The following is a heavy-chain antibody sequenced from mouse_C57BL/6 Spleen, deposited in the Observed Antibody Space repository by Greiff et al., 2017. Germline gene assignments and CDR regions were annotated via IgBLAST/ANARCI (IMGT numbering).Heavy chain of an antibody. CDR2: ISSGSSTI. Sequence: EVQVVESGGGLVKPGGSLKLSCAASGFTFSDYGMHWVRQAPEKGLEWVAYISSGSSTIYYADTVNGRFTISRDNDKNTLFMQMSILMSEDTAMYYCASYGNYVLYYYARDYWGQGTSVTVSA. CDR1: GFTFSDYG. D-gene: IGHD2-1*01. CDR3: ASYGNYVLYYYARDY. J-gene: IGHJ4*01. V-gene: IGHV5-17*01.